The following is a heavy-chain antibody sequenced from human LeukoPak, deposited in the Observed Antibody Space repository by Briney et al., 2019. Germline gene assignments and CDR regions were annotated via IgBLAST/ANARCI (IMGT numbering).Heavy chain of an antibody. D-gene: IGHD3-10*01. CDR1: GFTFSSYS. Sequence: GGSLRLSCAASGFTFSSYSMNWVRQAPGKGLEWVSYISSSSSTIYYADSVKGRFTISRDNAKNSLYLQMNSLRAEDTAVYYCARDPLVLLWFGELLKTGAFDYWGQGTLVTVSS. CDR2: ISSSSSTI. V-gene: IGHV3-48*04. J-gene: IGHJ4*02. CDR3: ARDPLVLLWFGELLKTGAFDY.